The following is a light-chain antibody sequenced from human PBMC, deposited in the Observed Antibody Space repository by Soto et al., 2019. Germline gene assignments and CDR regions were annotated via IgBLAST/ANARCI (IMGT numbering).Light chain of an antibody. CDR2: DAS. Sequence: EIIMTQSPATLSVSPGERATLSCRASQSVSSNLAWYQQKPGQAPRFLIYDASARATGIPARFSGSGSGTDFTLTISGLQSEDFAVYYCQHYNNWPQTFGQGTKVDIK. J-gene: IGKJ1*01. CDR1: QSVSSN. V-gene: IGKV3-15*01. CDR3: QHYNNWPQT.